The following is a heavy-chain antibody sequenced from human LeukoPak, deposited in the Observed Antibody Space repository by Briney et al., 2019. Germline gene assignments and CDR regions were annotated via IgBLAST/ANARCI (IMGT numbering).Heavy chain of an antibody. Sequence: GESLKISCKASGYTFTTYWIAWVRQMPGKGLEWMGIIYPGDSDTRYSPSFQGQVTISADKSISTAYLQWSSLKASDTAMYYCARQITLRDPADSWGQGTLVTVSS. CDR2: IYPGDSDT. J-gene: IGHJ4*02. V-gene: IGHV5-51*01. D-gene: IGHD3-16*01. CDR1: GYTFTTYW. CDR3: ARQITLRDPADS.